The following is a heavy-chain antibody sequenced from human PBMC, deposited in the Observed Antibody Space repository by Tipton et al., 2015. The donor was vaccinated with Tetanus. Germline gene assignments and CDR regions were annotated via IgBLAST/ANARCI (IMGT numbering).Heavy chain of an antibody. CDR1: GGSISSPSYY. CDR2: MYNSRAT. D-gene: IGHD3-10*01. J-gene: IGHJ3*02. Sequence: TLSLTCTVSGGSISSPSYYWAWIRQPPGKGLEWIGTMYNSRATYYNPSLKGRVTISGDTSKNLFSLTSVTASDTAVYYCARPEASGRARGFDIWGQGTKVTVSP. V-gene: IGHV4-39*02. CDR3: ARPEASGRARGFDI.